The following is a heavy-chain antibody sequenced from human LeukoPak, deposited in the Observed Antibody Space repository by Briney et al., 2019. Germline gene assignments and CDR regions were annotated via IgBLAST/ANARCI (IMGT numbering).Heavy chain of an antibody. Sequence: ASVKVSCKASGYTFTSYGISWVRQAPGQRLEWMGWINTYTGNTNYPQKFQGRVTMTTDTSTRTAYMDLRSLTSDDTAMYYCARSINDTTGYFPVSLDSWGQGTLVTVSS. V-gene: IGHV1-18*01. D-gene: IGHD3-22*01. CDR2: INTYTGNT. CDR1: GYTFTSYG. CDR3: ARSINDTTGYFPVSLDS. J-gene: IGHJ4*02.